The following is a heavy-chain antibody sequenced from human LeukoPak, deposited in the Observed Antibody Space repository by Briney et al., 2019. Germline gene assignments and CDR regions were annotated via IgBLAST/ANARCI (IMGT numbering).Heavy chain of an antibody. CDR2: ISYDGSNK. V-gene: IGHV3-30-3*01. D-gene: IGHD2-2*01. J-gene: IGHJ4*02. Sequence: GGSLRLSCAASGFTVSSYAMHWVRQAPGKGLEWVAVISYDGSNKYYADSVKGRFTISRDNSKNTLYLQMNSLRAEDTAVYCCARDFWDIVVVPAAPHYYFDYWGQGTLVTVSS. CDR1: GFTVSSYA. CDR3: ARDFWDIVVVPAAPHYYFDY.